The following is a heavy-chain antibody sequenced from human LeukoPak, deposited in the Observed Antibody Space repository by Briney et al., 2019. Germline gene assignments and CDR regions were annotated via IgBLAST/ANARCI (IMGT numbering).Heavy chain of an antibody. V-gene: IGHV1-2*02. CDR3: ARDHCTSSGCYEYYYYGVDV. D-gene: IGHD2-2*01. CDR2: INPNSGGT. CDR1: GYTFTSYG. Sequence: ASVKVSCKASGYTFTSYGISWVRQAPGQGLEWMGWINPNSGGTNSAQKFQGRVTMTRDTSVSTAYMELSRLRSDDTAVYYCARDHCTSSGCYEYYYYGVDVWGQGTTVTVSS. J-gene: IGHJ6*02.